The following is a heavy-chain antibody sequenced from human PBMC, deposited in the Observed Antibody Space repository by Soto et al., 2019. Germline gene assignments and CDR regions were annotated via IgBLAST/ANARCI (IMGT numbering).Heavy chain of an antibody. Sequence: GGSLRLSCVASGFTFSSYSMNWVRQAPGKGLEWVSSISSSSSYIYYADSVKGRFTISRDNAKNSLYLQINSLRAEATAVYYCASRSQYYDCWSGYSGMEVWGQGTTVTVS. CDR1: GFTFSSYS. CDR2: ISSSSSYI. V-gene: IGHV3-21*01. J-gene: IGHJ6*02. D-gene: IGHD3-3*01. CDR3: ASRSQYYDCWSGYSGMEV.